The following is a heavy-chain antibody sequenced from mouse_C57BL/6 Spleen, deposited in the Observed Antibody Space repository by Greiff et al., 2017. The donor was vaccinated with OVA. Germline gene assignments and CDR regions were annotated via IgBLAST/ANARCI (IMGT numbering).Heavy chain of an antibody. Sequence: EVKLLESGPELVKPGASVKISCKASGYTFTDYYMNWVKQSHGKSLEWIGDINPNNGGTSYNQKFKGKATLTVDKSSSTAYMELRSLTSEDSAVYYCARVYYFDYWGQGTTLTVSS. J-gene: IGHJ2*01. CDR3: ARVYYFDY. CDR2: INPNNGGT. V-gene: IGHV1-26*01. CDR1: GYTFTDYY.